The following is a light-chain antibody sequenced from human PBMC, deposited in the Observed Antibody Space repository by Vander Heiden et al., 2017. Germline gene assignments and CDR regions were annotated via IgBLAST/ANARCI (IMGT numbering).Light chain of an antibody. V-gene: IGKV1-5*03. J-gene: IGKJ1*01. CDR2: QAS. CDR3: QQYDSYPWT. Sequence: DIQRTQSPSTLSASVGDRVTITCRASQNINNWLAWYQRKPGKAPNLLIFQASVLESGVPSRFSGGKSGTEFTLTISSLQPDDFATYYCQQYDSYPWTFGQGTTVEIK. CDR1: QNINNW.